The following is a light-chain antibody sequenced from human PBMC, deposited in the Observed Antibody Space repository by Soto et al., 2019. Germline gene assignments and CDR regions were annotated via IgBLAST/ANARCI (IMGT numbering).Light chain of an antibody. Sequence: EIVMTQSPATLSMSPGERAALSCRASQSVGIHLAWYQQKPGQAPRLLLYSASTRAAGVPPRFSASGSGTEFSLTFICLQSEDVAVYYCQQYNNWPLTFGPGTRVDIK. CDR1: QSVGIH. CDR3: QQYNNWPLT. V-gene: IGKV3-15*01. J-gene: IGKJ3*01. CDR2: SAS.